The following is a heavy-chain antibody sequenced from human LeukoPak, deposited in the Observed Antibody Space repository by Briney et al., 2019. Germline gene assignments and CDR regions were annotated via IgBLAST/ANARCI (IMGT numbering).Heavy chain of an antibody. J-gene: IGHJ4*02. CDR2: ISWNSGSI. Sequence: GGSLRLSCAASGFTFDDYAMHWVRHAPGKGLEWVSGISWNSGSIDYADSVKGRFTISRDNAKNSLYLQMNSLRAEDTALYYCAKDGGGLVGAYFDYWGQGTLVTVSS. CDR1: GFTFDDYA. V-gene: IGHV3-9*01. CDR3: AKDGGGLVGAYFDY. D-gene: IGHD1-26*01.